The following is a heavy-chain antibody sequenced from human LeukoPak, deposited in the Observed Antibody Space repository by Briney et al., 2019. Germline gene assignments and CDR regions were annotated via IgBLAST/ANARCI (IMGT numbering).Heavy chain of an antibody. V-gene: IGHV4-34*01. CDR2: INHSGST. Sequence: SETLSLTCAVYGGSFSGYYWSWIRQPPGKGLEWIGEINHSGSTNYNPSLKSRVTISVDTSKNQFSLKLSSVTAADTAVYYCARYVSRSDYYDSSGYKPRRDYWGQGTLVTVSS. CDR1: GGSFSGYY. CDR3: ARYVSRSDYYDSSGYKPRRDY. J-gene: IGHJ4*02. D-gene: IGHD3-22*01.